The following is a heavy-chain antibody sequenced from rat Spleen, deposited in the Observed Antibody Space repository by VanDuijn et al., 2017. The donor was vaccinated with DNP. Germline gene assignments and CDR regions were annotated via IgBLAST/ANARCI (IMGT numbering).Heavy chain of an antibody. D-gene: IGHD1-12*03. V-gene: IGHV5-7*01. Sequence: EVQLVESGGGLVQPGRSLKLSCATSGFTFSDYDMAWVRQAPKKGLEWVVTINYDGGSTYYRDSLKGRFTISRDTAKSTLYLQMDSLRSEDTATYYCTTGRTFGFYYDGSSPNWFAYWGQGTLVTVSS. J-gene: IGHJ3*01. CDR3: TTGRTFGFYYDGSSPNWFAY. CDR1: GFTFSDYD. CDR2: INYDGGST.